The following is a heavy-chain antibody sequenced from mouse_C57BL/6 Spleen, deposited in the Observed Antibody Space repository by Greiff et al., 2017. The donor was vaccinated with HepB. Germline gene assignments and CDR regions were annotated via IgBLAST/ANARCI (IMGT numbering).Heavy chain of an antibody. CDR1: GFTFSSYA. D-gene: IGHD2-3*01. CDR3: ARLYDGSSWFAY. Sequence: EVKLVESGGGLVKPGGSLKLSCAASGFTFSSYAMSWVRQTPEKRLEWVATISDGGSYTYYPDNVKGRFTISRDNAKNNLYLQMRHLKSEDTAMYYCARLYDGSSWFAYWGQGTLVTVSA. V-gene: IGHV5-4*03. CDR2: ISDGGSYT. J-gene: IGHJ3*01.